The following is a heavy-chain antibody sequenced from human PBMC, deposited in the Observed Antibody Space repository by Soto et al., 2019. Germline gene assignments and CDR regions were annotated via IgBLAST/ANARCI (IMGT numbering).Heavy chain of an antibody. CDR3: AKVGGPSTLAYYYYGMDV. J-gene: IGHJ6*02. CDR1: GFTFSSYA. Sequence: GGSLRLSCAASGFTFSSYAMSWVRQAPGKGLEWVSAISGSGGSTYYADSVKGRFTISRDNSKNTLYPQMNSLRAEDTAVYYCAKVGGPSTLAYYYYGMDVWGQGTTVTVSS. V-gene: IGHV3-23*01. CDR2: ISGSGGST. D-gene: IGHD3-16*01.